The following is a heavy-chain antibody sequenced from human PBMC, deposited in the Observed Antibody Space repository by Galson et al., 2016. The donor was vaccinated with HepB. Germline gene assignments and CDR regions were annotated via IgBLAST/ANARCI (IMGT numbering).Heavy chain of an antibody. CDR2: DSMDGRRK. Sequence: SLRLSCAASGFTFSKYGMHWVRQAPGKGLEWVAADSMDGRRKFYADSVKGRFTISRDNSNNMLFLQMSSLRPDDTAVYYCAKRHEYCPPVGCSVYYWGQGTLVFVSS. V-gene: IGHV3-30*18. CDR1: GFTFSKYG. D-gene: IGHD2/OR15-2a*01. CDR3: AKRHEYCPPVGCSVYY. J-gene: IGHJ4*02.